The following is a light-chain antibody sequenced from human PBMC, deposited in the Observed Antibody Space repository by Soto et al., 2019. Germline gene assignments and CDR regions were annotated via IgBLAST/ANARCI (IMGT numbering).Light chain of an antibody. CDR3: QQYNNWPLT. CDR1: QSVSTN. V-gene: IGKV3-15*01. Sequence: EIVMTQSPATLSVSPGDIATLSCRASQSVSTNLAWYQQKPGQAPRLLLYGTSTRATDIPARFSGSGSGTEFTLTIDSLQSEDFAVYYCQQYNNWPLTFGGGTKVEIK. CDR2: GTS. J-gene: IGKJ4*01.